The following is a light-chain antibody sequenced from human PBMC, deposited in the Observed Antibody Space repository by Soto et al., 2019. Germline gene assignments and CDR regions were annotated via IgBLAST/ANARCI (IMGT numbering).Light chain of an antibody. CDR3: QQYGSTYT. CDR1: QSVSSSY. CDR2: GAS. Sequence: EIVLTQSPGTLSLSPGERATLSCRASQSVSSSYLAWYQQKPGQAPRLLIYGASSRATGIPDRFSGSGSGTDFTLIISRVEPEDFAVYYCQQYGSTYTFGQGTKLEIK. V-gene: IGKV3-20*01. J-gene: IGKJ2*01.